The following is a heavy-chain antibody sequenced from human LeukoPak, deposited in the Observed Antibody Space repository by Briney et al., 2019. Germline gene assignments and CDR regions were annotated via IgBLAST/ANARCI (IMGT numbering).Heavy chain of an antibody. J-gene: IGHJ4*02. Sequence: PGGSLRLSCAASGFTFSSYAMHWVRQAPGKGLEWVAVISYDGSNKYYADSVKGRFTISRDNSMNTLYLQMNSLRAEDTAVYYCARDRSSNVYYFDYWGQGTLVTVSS. D-gene: IGHD2-2*01. CDR1: GFTFSSYA. V-gene: IGHV3-30-3*01. CDR2: ISYDGSNK. CDR3: ARDRSSNVYYFDY.